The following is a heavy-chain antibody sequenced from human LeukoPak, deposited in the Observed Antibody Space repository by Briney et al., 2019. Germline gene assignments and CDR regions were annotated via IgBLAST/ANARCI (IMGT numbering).Heavy chain of an antibody. D-gene: IGHD2-8*01. J-gene: IGHJ5*02. CDR3: ARGLIVLMVYAIRNTGWFDP. CDR2: IYYSGGT. CDR1: GGSISSSSYY. Sequence: SETLSLTCTVSGGSISSSSYYWGWIRQPPGKGLEWIGSIYYSGGTYYNPSLKSRVTISVDTSKNQFSLKLNSVTAADTAVYYCARGLIVLMVYAIRNTGWFDPWGQGTLVTVSS. V-gene: IGHV4-39*01.